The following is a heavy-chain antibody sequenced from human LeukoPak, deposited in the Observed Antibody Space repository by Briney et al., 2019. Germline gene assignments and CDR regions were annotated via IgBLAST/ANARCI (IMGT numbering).Heavy chain of an antibody. CDR1: GYTFTSYG. CDR3: ARAGQWLVRYYFDY. D-gene: IGHD6-19*01. CDR2: ISAYNGNT. Sequence: ASVTVSCKASGYTFTSYGISWVRQAPGQGLEWMGWISAYNGNTNYPQKLQGRVTMTTDTSTSTAFMELRSLRSDDTAVYYCARAGQWLVRYYFDYWGQGTLVTASS. J-gene: IGHJ4*02. V-gene: IGHV1-18*01.